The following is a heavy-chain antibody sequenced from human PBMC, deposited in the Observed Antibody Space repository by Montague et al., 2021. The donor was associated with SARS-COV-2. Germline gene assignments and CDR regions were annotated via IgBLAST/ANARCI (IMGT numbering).Heavy chain of an antibody. CDR1: GDSVSSNSAA. CDR3: ARGGSWLYYFDF. V-gene: IGHV6-1*01. Sequence: CAISGDSVSSNSAAWNWIRQSPSRGLEWVGRTYYRSKWYNDYAVPVKSRITINPDTSKNQFSLQLNSVTPEDTAVYYCARGGSWLYYFDFWGQGTLVTVSS. D-gene: IGHD6-13*01. CDR2: TYYRSKWYN. J-gene: IGHJ4*02.